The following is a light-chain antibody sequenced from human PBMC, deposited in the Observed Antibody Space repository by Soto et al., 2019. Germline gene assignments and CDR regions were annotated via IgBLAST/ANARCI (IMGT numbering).Light chain of an antibody. V-gene: IGKV3-11*01. CDR3: QQRSNWPT. J-gene: IGKJ4*01. CDR2: DAS. Sequence: ETLMTQSPDTLSVSLGERATLSCRASQSLRSSLAWYQQKPGQAPRLLIYDASTRATGIPARFSGSGSGTDFTLTISSLEPEDFAVYYCQQRSNWPTFGGGTKVDI. CDR1: QSLRSS.